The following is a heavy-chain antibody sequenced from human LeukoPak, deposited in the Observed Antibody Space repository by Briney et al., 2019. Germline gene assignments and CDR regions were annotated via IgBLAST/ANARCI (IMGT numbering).Heavy chain of an antibody. CDR2: INQDGSEK. CDR1: GLTLSNYW. D-gene: IGHD4-17*01. Sequence: GGSLRLSCAGSGLTLSNYWMSWVRRAPGKGLEWVANINQDGSEKYYVDSVKGRLTISRDNAKNTLYLQMNSLRAEDTAVYYCAKDMLVTTLDYWGQGTLVTVSS. CDR3: AKDMLVTTLDY. J-gene: IGHJ4*02. V-gene: IGHV3-7*01.